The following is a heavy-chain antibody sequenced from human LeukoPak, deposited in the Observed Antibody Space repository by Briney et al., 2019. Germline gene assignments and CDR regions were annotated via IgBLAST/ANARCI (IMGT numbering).Heavy chain of an antibody. D-gene: IGHD3-10*01. CDR3: ARDYYDYYYYMDV. J-gene: IGHJ6*03. V-gene: IGHV1-69*13. CDR1: GGTFSSYA. Sequence: ASVKVSCKAAGGTFSSYAISWVRQAPGQGLEWMGGIIPIFGTANYAQKFQGRVTITADESTSTAYMELSSLRSEDTAVYYCARDYYDYYYYMDVWGKGTTVTVSS. CDR2: IIPIFGTA.